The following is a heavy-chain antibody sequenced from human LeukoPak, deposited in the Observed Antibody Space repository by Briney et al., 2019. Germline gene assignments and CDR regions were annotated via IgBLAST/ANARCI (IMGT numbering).Heavy chain of an antibody. CDR1: GFTFSSYE. CDR2: ISSSGSTI. D-gene: IGHD3-9*01. J-gene: IGHJ6*04. V-gene: IGHV3-48*03. Sequence: PGGSLRLSCAASGFTFSSYEMNWVRQAPGQGLEWVSYISSSGSTIYYADSVKGRFTISRDNAKNSLYLQMNSLRAEDTAVYYCARVGSYDILTGYTLGYYYGMDVWGKGTTVTVSS. CDR3: ARVGSYDILTGYTLGYYYGMDV.